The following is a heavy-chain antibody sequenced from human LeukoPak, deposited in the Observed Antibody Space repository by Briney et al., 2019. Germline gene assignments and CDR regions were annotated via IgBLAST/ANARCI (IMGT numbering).Heavy chain of an antibody. CDR2: ISWNSGSI. CDR1: GFTFDDYA. D-gene: IGHD6-19*01. J-gene: IGHJ3*02. V-gene: IGHV3-9*01. CDR3: AKGSSSGWYYDDAFDI. Sequence: GGSLRLSCAASGFTFDDYAMHWVRQAPGKGLEWVSGISWNSGSIGYADSVKGRFTISRDNAKNSLYLQMNSLRAEDTALYYCAKGSSSGWYYDDAFDIWDQGTMVTVSS.